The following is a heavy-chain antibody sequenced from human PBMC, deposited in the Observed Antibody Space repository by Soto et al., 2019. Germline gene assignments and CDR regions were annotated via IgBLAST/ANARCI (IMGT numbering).Heavy chain of an antibody. CDR2: IKQDGSEK. CDR1: GFTFSSYW. J-gene: IGHJ4*02. V-gene: IGHV3-7*01. D-gene: IGHD2-2*01. Sequence: EVQLVESGGGLVQPGGSLRLSCAASGFTFSSYWMSWVRQAPGKGLEWVANIKQDGSEKYYVDSVKGRFTISRDNAKNSLYLQMNSLRAEDTAVYYCARGRGCSTSCNNFDYWGQGTMFTVAS. CDR3: ARGRGCSTSCNNFDY.